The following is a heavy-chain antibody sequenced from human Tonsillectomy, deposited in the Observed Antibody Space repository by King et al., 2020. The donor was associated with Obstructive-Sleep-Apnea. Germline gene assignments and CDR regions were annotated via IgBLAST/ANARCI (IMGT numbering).Heavy chain of an antibody. CDR3: AREEINAATLEYYFDY. D-gene: IGHD5-24*01. V-gene: IGHV3-30*01. CDR1: GFTFSTYT. CDR2: ISYDANNK. Sequence: VQLVESGGGVVQPGRSLRLSCAASGFTFSTYTMHWVRQAPGKGLEWVAVISYDANNKHYPASVKGRFTISRDNSKNTLYLQMNSLRAEDTAVYYCAREEINAATLEYYFDYWGQGTLVTVSS. J-gene: IGHJ4*02.